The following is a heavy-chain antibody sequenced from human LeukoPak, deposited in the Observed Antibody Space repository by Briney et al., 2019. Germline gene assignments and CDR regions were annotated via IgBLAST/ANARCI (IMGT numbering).Heavy chain of an antibody. CDR3: GRDALVGYFSYYYMDV. J-gene: IGHJ6*03. CDR2: IYYSGST. D-gene: IGHD2-15*01. CDR1: SGSISSHY. Sequence: SETLSLTCTVSSGSISSHYWSWIRQPPGKGLEWIGYIYYSGSTDYNPSLKSRVTISVDTSKNQFSLKLSSVTAADTAVYYCGRDALVGYFSYYYMDVWGKGTTVTVSS. V-gene: IGHV4-59*11.